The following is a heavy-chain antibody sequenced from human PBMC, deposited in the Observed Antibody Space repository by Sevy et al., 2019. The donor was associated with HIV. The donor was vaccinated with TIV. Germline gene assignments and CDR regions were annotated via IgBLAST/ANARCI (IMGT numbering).Heavy chain of an antibody. J-gene: IGHJ4*02. D-gene: IGHD6-19*01. V-gene: IGHV3-30-3*01. CDR1: GFTFSSYA. CDR2: ISYDGSNE. Sequence: GGSLRLSCAASGFTFSSYAMHWVRQAPGKGLEWVAVISYDGSNEYYADSVKGRFTISRDNSKNTLYLQMNSLRAEDTAVYYCARARAGNIAVGEGPYWGQGTLVTVSS. CDR3: ARARAGNIAVGEGPY.